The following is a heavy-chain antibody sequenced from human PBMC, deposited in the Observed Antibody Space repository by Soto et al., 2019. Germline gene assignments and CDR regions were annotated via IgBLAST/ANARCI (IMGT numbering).Heavy chain of an antibody. CDR2: ISSDGTTR. CDR1: GFIFPNFA. Sequence: QVRLEESGGGVVQPGRSLRLSCAASGFIFPNFAFHWIRQAPGKGLEWVAGISSDGTTRYYADSVKGRFSISRDNFKDTLFLQPTTLRPEDRVVYSCATDPTPSAGPSRAYYGLDVWGQGPPVTFSS. CDR3: ATDPTPSAGPSRAYYGLDV. V-gene: IGHV3-30-3*01. J-gene: IGHJ6*02.